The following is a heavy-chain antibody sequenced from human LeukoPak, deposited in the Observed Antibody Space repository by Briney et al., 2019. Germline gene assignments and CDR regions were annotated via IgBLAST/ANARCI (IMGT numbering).Heavy chain of an antibody. D-gene: IGHD6-19*01. V-gene: IGHV3-21*01. CDR3: ARANPVAGTR. J-gene: IGHJ4*02. Sequence: GGSLRLSCAASGFTFSSYSMTWVRQAPGEGLEWVSSISSSSSYIYYADSVKGRFTISRDNAKNSLYLQMNSLRAEDTAVYYCARANPVAGTRWGQGTLVTVSS. CDR2: ISSSSSYI. CDR1: GFTFSSYS.